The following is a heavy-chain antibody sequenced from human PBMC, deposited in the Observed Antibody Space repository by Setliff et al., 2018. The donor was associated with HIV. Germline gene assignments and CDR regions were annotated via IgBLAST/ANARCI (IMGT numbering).Heavy chain of an antibody. CDR3: VRDKWLVPDTFDI. CDR1: GFTFEDHG. Sequence: LRLSCAVSGFTFEDHGMSWVRQAPGKGLEWVSGINWNGGSTGYVDSVKGRFTISRDNAKNSLYLQMNSLRAEDMALYYCVRDKWLVPDTFDIWGQGTMVTVSS. J-gene: IGHJ3*02. V-gene: IGHV3-20*04. CDR2: INWNGGST. D-gene: IGHD6-19*01.